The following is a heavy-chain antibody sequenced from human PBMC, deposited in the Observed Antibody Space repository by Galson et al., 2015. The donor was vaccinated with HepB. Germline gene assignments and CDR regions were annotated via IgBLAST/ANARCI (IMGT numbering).Heavy chain of an antibody. CDR2: IRSKAYGGTT. D-gene: IGHD3-22*01. CDR3: TADYYDSSGYYRFDY. CDR1: GFTFGDYA. Sequence: SLRLSCAASGFTFGDYAMSWFRQAPGKGLEWVGFIRSKAYGGTTEYAASVKGRFTISRDDSKSIAYLQMNSLKTEDTAVYYCTADYYDSSGYYRFDYWGQGTLVTVSS. J-gene: IGHJ4*02. V-gene: IGHV3-49*03.